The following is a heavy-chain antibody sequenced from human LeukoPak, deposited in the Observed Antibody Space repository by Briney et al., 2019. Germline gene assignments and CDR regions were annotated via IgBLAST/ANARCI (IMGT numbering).Heavy chain of an antibody. V-gene: IGHV3-23*01. CDR1: GFTFSSYA. CDR3: ATGGGHCSGGNCYSGFYFDF. Sequence: PGGSLRLSCAASGFTFSSYAMSWVRQAPGKGLEWVSGISGSGHHTYYADSVKGRFTISRDNSKNALYLQMNTLRAEDTAVYYCATGGGHCSGGNCYSGFYFDFWGQGTLVTVSS. CDR2: ISGSGHHT. D-gene: IGHD2-15*01. J-gene: IGHJ4*02.